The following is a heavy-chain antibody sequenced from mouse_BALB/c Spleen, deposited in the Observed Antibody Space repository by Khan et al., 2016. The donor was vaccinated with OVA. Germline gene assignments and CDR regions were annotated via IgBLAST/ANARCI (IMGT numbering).Heavy chain of an antibody. CDR2: INPYNGDS. CDR1: GYSFTDYT. V-gene: IGHV1-20*01. Sequence: VRLQQSGPELVKPGDSMKISCKASGYSFTDYTMNWVKQSHGKNLEWIGLINPYNGDSNYNQKFKGKATLTVDKSSSTADMELLSLTSEDSAIFYCARSGYGGFAYWGQGTLVTVSA. D-gene: IGHD1-2*01. J-gene: IGHJ3*01. CDR3: ARSGYGGFAY.